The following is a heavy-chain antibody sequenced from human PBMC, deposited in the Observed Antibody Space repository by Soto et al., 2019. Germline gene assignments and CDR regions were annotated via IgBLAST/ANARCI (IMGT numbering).Heavy chain of an antibody. CDR3: TRGAWNDYIYYYYYGMDV. D-gene: IGHD1-1*01. CDR2: IRSKAYGGTT. J-gene: IGHJ6*02. V-gene: IGHV3-49*03. Sequence: PGGSLRLSCTSYGFTFGDYAMSWFRQAPGKGLEWVGFIRSKAYGGTTEYAASVKGRFTISRDDSKSIAYLQMNSLKTEDTAVYYCTRGAWNDYIYYYYYGMDVWGQGTTVTAP. CDR1: GFTFGDYA.